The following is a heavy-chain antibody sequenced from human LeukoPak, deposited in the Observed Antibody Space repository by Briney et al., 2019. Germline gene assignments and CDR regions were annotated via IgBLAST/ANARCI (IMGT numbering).Heavy chain of an antibody. Sequence: PSETLSLTCTVSGGSISSYYWCWIRQPPGKGLEWIGHIYYSGSTNYNPSLKSRVTISVDTSKNQFSLKLSSVTAADTAVYYCARGFYDSSGYDYWGQGTLVTVSS. CDR3: ARGFYDSSGYDY. D-gene: IGHD3-22*01. CDR1: GGSISSYY. J-gene: IGHJ4*02. CDR2: IYYSGST. V-gene: IGHV4-59*01.